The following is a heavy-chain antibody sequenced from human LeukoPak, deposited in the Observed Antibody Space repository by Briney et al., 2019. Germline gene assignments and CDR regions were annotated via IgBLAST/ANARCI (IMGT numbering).Heavy chain of an antibody. CDR2: ISGSSSTI. V-gene: IGHV3-48*04. CDR3: AKIREYSSSLGAFGI. Sequence: GGSLRLSCAASGFTFSSYSMNWVRQAPGKGLEWLSYISGSSSTIYYADSVKGRFTISRDNAKNTLYLQMNSLRAEDTAVYYCAKIREYSSSLGAFGIWGQGTMVTVSS. J-gene: IGHJ3*02. CDR1: GFTFSSYS. D-gene: IGHD6-6*01.